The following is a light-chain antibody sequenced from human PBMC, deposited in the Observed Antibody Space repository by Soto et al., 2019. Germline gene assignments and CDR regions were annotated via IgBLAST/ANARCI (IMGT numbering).Light chain of an antibody. V-gene: IGLV1-40*01. Sequence: QSVLTQPPSVSGAPGQRVTISCTGSSSNIGAGYDVHWYQQLPGRAPKLLIYGDNNRPSGVPDRFAGSKSGTSASLAITGLQAEYEADYYCQSYDSSLSVLHVFGTGTKLTVL. CDR3: QSYDSSLSVLHV. CDR2: GDN. J-gene: IGLJ1*01. CDR1: SSNIGAGYD.